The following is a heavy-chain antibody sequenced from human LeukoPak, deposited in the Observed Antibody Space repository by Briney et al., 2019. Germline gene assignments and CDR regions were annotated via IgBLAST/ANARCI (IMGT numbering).Heavy chain of an antibody. Sequence: SSETLSLTCAISGGSISSSSYYWAWIRQPPGKGLEWIGTIYYSGSTYHNPSLKSRVTMSVDTSRNQFSLKLSSVDAADTAVYYCAKAGVRYFDSSGLYAFDFWGQGTTVTVPS. CDR1: GGSISSSSYY. CDR2: IYYSGST. V-gene: IGHV4-39*01. D-gene: IGHD3-22*01. J-gene: IGHJ3*01. CDR3: AKAGVRYFDSSGLYAFDF.